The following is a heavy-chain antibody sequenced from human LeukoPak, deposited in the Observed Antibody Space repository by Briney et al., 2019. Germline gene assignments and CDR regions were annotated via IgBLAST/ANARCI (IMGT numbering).Heavy chain of an antibody. D-gene: IGHD3-10*01. CDR1: GFIFSSYW. CDR3: ARDGRFEEYAGYFDS. CDR2: IYIDGSRA. Sequence: PGGSLRLSCAASGFIFSSYWMHWVRQAPGKGLEWVSRIYIDGSRASYADSVKGRFTISGDNAKNTLYMQMNSLRAEDTAVYYCARDGRFEEYAGYFDSWGQGTLVTVSS. V-gene: IGHV3-74*01. J-gene: IGHJ4*02.